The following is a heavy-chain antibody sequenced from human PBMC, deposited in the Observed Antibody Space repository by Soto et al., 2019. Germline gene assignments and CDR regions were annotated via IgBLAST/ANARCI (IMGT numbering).Heavy chain of an antibody. Sequence: GGSLRLSCAASGFIFSSYAMTWVRQGPGKGLEWVSGISGNGGTTYYADSVKGRFIISRDNSKNTLFLQMNSLRVEDSAIYYCAKRFEYSSGLDGFDIWGQGTMVTVS. J-gene: IGHJ3*02. V-gene: IGHV3-23*01. CDR1: GFIFSSYA. CDR2: ISGNGGTT. CDR3: AKRFEYSSGLDGFDI. D-gene: IGHD6-19*01.